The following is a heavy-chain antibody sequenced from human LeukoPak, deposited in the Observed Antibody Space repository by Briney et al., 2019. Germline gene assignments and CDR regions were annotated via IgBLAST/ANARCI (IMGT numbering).Heavy chain of an antibody. CDR3: AKVGLRLGGDY. D-gene: IGHD4-17*01. V-gene: IGHV3-7*05. CDR1: GFTFSNYW. CDR2: IEKDGGEE. Sequence: GGSLRLSCAASGFTFSNYWMNWVRQAPGKGLEWVANIEKDGGEENYVDSVKGRFTISRDNSKNTLYLQMNSLRAEDTAVYYCAKVGLRLGGDYWGQGTLVTVSS. J-gene: IGHJ4*02.